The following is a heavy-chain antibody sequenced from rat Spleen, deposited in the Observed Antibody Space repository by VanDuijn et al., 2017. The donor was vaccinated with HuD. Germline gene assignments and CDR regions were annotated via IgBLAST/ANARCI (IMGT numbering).Heavy chain of an antibody. Sequence: EVQLVESGGGLVQPGRSLKLSCTASGFTFSTFPMVWVRQAPKKGLEWVASTSSGGGGTYYADSVEGRFTISSDKAKSTLSLQMDSLRSEDTATYYCVRHEYTRYYFDYWGQGVMVTVSS. V-gene: IGHV5-25*01. D-gene: IGHD3-8*01. CDR3: VRHEYTRYYFDY. CDR1: GFTFSTFP. J-gene: IGHJ2*01. CDR2: TSSGGGGT.